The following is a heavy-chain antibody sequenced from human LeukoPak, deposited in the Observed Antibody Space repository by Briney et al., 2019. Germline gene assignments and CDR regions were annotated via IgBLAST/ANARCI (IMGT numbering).Heavy chain of an antibody. CDR3: ARGWFGYYNWFDP. CDR2: INHSGST. D-gene: IGHD3-10*01. CDR1: GGSFSGYY. V-gene: IGHV4-34*01. Sequence: PSETLSLTCAVYGGSFSGYYWSWIRQPPGKGLEWIGGINHSGSTNYNPSLKSRVTISVDTSKNQFSLKLSSVTAADTAVYYCARGWFGYYNWFDPWGQGTLVTVSS. J-gene: IGHJ5*02.